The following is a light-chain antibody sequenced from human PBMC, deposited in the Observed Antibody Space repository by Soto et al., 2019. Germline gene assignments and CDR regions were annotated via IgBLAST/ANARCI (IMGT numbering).Light chain of an antibody. J-gene: IGKJ3*01. CDR3: QQRSNWPRFT. CDR1: QRVSRN. Sequence: DILLTQSPATLSLSPGDSATLSFRASQRVSRNVAWYQQKPGRALRLLISAASTGAAGVPARFRGSGSGTDFTLTISSLEPEDLAVCYCQQRSNWPRFTFGPGTKVDIK. CDR2: AAS. V-gene: IGKV3-11*01.